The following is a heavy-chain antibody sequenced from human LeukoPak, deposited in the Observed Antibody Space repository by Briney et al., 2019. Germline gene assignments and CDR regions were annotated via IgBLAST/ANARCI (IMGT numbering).Heavy chain of an antibody. Sequence: PGGSLRLSCAASGFTFSSYGMHWVRQAPGKGLEWVAVISYDGSNKYYADSVKGRFTISRDNSKNTLYLQMNSLRAEDTAVYYCAKDRMVAKGGNQNYFDYWGQGTLVTVSS. CDR2: ISYDGSNK. CDR1: GFTFSSYG. V-gene: IGHV3-30*18. CDR3: AKDRMVAKGGNQNYFDY. D-gene: IGHD5-12*01. J-gene: IGHJ4*02.